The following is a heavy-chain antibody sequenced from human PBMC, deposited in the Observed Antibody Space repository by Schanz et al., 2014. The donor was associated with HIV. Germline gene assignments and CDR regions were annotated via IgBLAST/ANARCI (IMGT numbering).Heavy chain of an antibody. J-gene: IGHJ6*02. Sequence: EVQLLDSGGGLVQPGGSLRLSCVASGFTFSDFSMNWVRRAPGKGLEWISAVRHDGGATYYADSVKGRFTISRDNSKNTLYLQMKSLRAEDTAVYYCAKDRNYYDSRYRGKGNYYYYYGMDVWGQGTAVTVSS. CDR3: AKDRNYYDSRYRGKGNYYYYYGMDV. V-gene: IGHV3-23*01. CDR1: GFTFSDFS. CDR2: VRHDGGAT. D-gene: IGHD3-22*01.